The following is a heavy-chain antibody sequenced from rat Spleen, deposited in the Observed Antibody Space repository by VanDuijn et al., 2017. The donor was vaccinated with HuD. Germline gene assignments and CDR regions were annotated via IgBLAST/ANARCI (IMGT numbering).Heavy chain of an antibody. J-gene: IGHJ2*01. CDR1: GFSLTSYN. CDR3: TSPDYFDY. Sequence: QVQLKESGPGLVQPSQTLSLTCTVSGFSLTSYNVHWVRQPPGKGLEWMGRMRYNGDTSYNSALKSRLSISRDTSKNQVFLKMNSLQTDDTGTYGCTSPDYFDYWGQGVMVTVSS. V-gene: IGHV2-63*01. CDR2: MRYNGDT.